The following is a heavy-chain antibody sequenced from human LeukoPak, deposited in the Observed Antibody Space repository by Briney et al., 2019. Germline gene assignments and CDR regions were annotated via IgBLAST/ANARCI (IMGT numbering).Heavy chain of an antibody. CDR3: ARASIFGVVFYYMDV. CDR1: GGTFSSYA. J-gene: IGHJ6*03. V-gene: IGHV1-69*05. CDR2: IVPAFRSA. D-gene: IGHD3-3*01. Sequence: SVKVSCKASGGTFSSYAISWVRQAPGQGLEWMGGIVPAFRSANYARTFEGRVAISTDESTKTAYLELSSLISEDTAVYYCARASIFGVVFYYMDVWGSGTSVTVSS.